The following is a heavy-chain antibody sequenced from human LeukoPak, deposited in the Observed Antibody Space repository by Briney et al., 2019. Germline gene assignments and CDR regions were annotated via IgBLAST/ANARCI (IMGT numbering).Heavy chain of an antibody. V-gene: IGHV3-7*03. CDR1: GFIFNNYW. CDR3: ASSSSPWAY. J-gene: IGHJ4*02. Sequence: GGALRLSCSASGFIFNNYWMSWVRQAPGKGLEWVVNIKQDGGEKYAVDSVKGQFPISRDKDKNSLYLQMKSLRDEATAIYYCASSSSPWAYWGQGTLVTVSS. CDR2: IKQDGGEK. D-gene: IGHD6-6*01.